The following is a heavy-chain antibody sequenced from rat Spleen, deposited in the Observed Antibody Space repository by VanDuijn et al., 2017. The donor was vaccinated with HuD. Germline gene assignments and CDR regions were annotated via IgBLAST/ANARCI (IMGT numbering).Heavy chain of an antibody. J-gene: IGHJ2*01. D-gene: IGHD1-1*01. Sequence: EVQLVESGGGLVQPGRSLKLSCAASGFTFSDYSMAWVRQAPTKGLEWVATISYDGSRTYYRDSVKGRFTISRYNAKSTLYLQMDSVRSEDTATYYCARMPSGGFDYWGQGVMVTVSS. V-gene: IGHV5-29*01. CDR2: ISYDGSRT. CDR3: ARMPSGGFDY. CDR1: GFTFSDYS.